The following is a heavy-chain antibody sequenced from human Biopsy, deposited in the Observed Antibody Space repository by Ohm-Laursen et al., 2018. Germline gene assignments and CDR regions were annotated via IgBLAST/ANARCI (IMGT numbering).Heavy chain of an antibody. V-gene: IGHV1-18*01. D-gene: IGHD2-2*01. CDR1: GGTFTNYA. Sequence: GSSVKVSCKASGGTFTNYAISWVRQAPGQGLEWLGWISTYNGNTNYAQNLQGRVTMTADTSTSTAYMELRSLRSDDTAVYYCARGGTLVVVPTAVLHSFDIWGQGTMVTVSS. CDR3: ARGGTLVVVPTAVLHSFDI. CDR2: ISTYNGNT. J-gene: IGHJ3*02.